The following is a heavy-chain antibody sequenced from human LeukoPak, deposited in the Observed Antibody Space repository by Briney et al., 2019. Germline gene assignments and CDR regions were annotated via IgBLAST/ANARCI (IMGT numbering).Heavy chain of an antibody. CDR3: ATVGHCSGGSCYFEDYYFDY. J-gene: IGHJ4*02. CDR1: GYTFTDYY. V-gene: IGHV1-69-2*01. Sequence: ASVKVSCKVSGYTFTDYYMHWVQQAPGKGLEWMGLVDPEDGETIYAEKFQGRVTITAGTSTDTAYMELSSLRSEDTAVYYCATVGHCSGGSCYFEDYYFDYWGQGTLVTVSS. D-gene: IGHD2-15*01. CDR2: VDPEDGET.